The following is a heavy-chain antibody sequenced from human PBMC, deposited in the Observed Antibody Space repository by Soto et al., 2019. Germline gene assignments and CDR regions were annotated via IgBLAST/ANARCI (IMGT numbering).Heavy chain of an antibody. CDR1: GYTFTSYG. CDR2: NSAYNGNT. D-gene: IGHD7-27*01. J-gene: IGHJ6*02. CDR3: ARELEPPGYYYGMDV. Sequence: ASVKVSCKASGYTFTSYGISWVRQAPGQGLEWMGWNSAYNGNTNYAQKLQGRVTMTTDTSTSTAYMELRSLRSDDTAVYYCARELEPPGYYYGMDVWGQGTTVTVSS. V-gene: IGHV1-18*01.